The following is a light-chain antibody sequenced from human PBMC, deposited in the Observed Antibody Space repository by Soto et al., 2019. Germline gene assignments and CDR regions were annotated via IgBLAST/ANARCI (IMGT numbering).Light chain of an antibody. Sequence: QSVLTQPPSASGSPGQSVTISCTGTSSDVGGYNFVSWYQQHPGKAPKLMIYEVSKRPSGVPDRFSGSKSGNTASLTVSGLQAEDEADYYCQSYDSTLDARYVFGTGTKVTVL. CDR1: SSDVGGYNF. CDR3: QSYDSTLDARYV. V-gene: IGLV2-8*01. CDR2: EVS. J-gene: IGLJ1*01.